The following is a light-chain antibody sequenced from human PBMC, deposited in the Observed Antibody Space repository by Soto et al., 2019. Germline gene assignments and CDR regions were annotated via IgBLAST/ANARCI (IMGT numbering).Light chain of an antibody. CDR1: SGHSSNI. CDR3: DPWDSNTRV. CDR2: LERSGNY. J-gene: IGLJ2*01. V-gene: IGLV4-60*02. Sequence: QPVLTQSSSASASLGSSVKLTCTLSSGHSSNIIAWHQQQPGKAPRYLMKLERSGNYIKGSGVPDRFSGSSSGADRYLTISTPRLGDGADYFSDPWDSNTRVFGGGPTLPVL.